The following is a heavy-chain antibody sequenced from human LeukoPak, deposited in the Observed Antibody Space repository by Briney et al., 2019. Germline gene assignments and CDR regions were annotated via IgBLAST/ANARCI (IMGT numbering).Heavy chain of an antibody. V-gene: IGHV3-30-3*01. CDR2: LSNDARDI. CDR3: ARDDLGSIDS. CDR1: GFTLNKYA. D-gene: IGHD3-10*01. Sequence: GGSLSLSCAASGFTLNKYAMHWVRQAPGKGLEWVAVLSNDARDIHHADSVRGRFIISRDNSKNTLYLQMNSLRAEDTAIYYCARDDLGSIDSWGQGTLVTVSS. J-gene: IGHJ4*02.